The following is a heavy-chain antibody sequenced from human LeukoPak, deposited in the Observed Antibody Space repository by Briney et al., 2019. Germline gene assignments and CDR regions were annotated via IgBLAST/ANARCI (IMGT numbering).Heavy chain of an antibody. J-gene: IGHJ4*02. CDR3: ARDRDGYNFFDY. CDR1: GGSISRYY. CDR2: IYTSGST. Sequence: PSETLSLTCNVSGGSISRYYWSWIRQPAGKGLEWIGRIYTSGSTNYTPSLKSRVTMSVDTSKNQFSLKLTSVTAADTAVYYCARDRDGYNFFDYWGQGTLVTVSS. V-gene: IGHV4-4*07. D-gene: IGHD5-24*01.